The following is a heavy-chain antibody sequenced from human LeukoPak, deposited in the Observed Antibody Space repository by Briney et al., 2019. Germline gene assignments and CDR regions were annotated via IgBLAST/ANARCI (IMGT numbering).Heavy chain of an antibody. V-gene: IGHV4-34*01. CDR2: INHSGST. J-gene: IGHJ5*02. CDR1: GGSFSGYY. Sequence: PSETLSLTCPVYGGSFSGYYWSWIRQPPGKGLEWIGEINHSGSTYYNPSLKSRVTISVDTSKNQFSLKLSSVTAADTAVYYCARHPTPLVTAHWFDPWGQGTLVTVSS. D-gene: IGHD4-23*01. CDR3: ARHPTPLVTAHWFDP.